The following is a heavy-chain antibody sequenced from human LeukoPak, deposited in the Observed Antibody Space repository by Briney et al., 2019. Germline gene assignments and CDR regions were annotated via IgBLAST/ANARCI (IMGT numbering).Heavy chain of an antibody. V-gene: IGHV3-64*01. Sequence: GGSLRLSCAASGFSFSSYTMHWVRQAPGKGLEYVSAISSSGGSTYYVNSVKGRFTISRDNSKNTLYLQMGSLRAEDMAVYYCARRGSYSAEYFQHWGQGILVTVSS. CDR1: GFSFSSYT. D-gene: IGHD1-26*01. CDR3: ARRGSYSAEYFQH. CDR2: ISSSGGST. J-gene: IGHJ1*01.